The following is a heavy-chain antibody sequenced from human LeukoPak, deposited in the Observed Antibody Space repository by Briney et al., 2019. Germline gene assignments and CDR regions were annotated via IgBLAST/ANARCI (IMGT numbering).Heavy chain of an antibody. V-gene: IGHV3-21*01. CDR2: ISSSSSYI. CDR1: GFTFSSYS. Sequence: GSLRLSCAASGFTFSSYSMNWVRQAPGKGLEWVSSISSSSSYIYYADSVKGRFTISRDNAKNSLYLQMNSLRAEDTAVYYCARDIVVPAAIPDYWGQGTLVTVSS. J-gene: IGHJ4*02. D-gene: IGHD2-2*02. CDR3: ARDIVVPAAIPDY.